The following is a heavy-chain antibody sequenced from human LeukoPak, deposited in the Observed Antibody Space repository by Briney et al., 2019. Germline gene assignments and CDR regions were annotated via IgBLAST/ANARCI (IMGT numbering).Heavy chain of an antibody. CDR2: INHSGST. Sequence: PSETLSLTCAVDGGSFTGYYWTWVRQPPGKGLEWIGEINHSGSTNYNPSLKSRVTISVDKSKNQFSLKLSSVTAADTAVYYCESFPREYSSSGEAFDIWGQGTMVTVSS. V-gene: IGHV4-34*01. J-gene: IGHJ3*02. CDR1: GGSFTGYY. D-gene: IGHD6-6*01. CDR3: ESFPREYSSSGEAFDI.